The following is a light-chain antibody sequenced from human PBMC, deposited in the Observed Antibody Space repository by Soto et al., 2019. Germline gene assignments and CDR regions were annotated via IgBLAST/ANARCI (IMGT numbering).Light chain of an antibody. V-gene: IGLV2-11*02. CDR2: DVS. CDR1: SSDVGEYSY. CDR3: CSYAGGYTWV. J-gene: IGLJ3*02. Sequence: QSALTQPRSVSGSPGQSVTISCTGTSSDVGEYSYVSWYQQHPGKAPKLMIYDVSKRPSGVPDRFSGSKSGNTASLTISGLQAEDEADYYCCSYAGGYTWVFGGGPKLTVL.